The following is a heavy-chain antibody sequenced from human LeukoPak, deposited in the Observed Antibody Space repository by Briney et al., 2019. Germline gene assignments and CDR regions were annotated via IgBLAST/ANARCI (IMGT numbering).Heavy chain of an antibody. Sequence: PGGSLRLSCAASGFTVSSNYMSWVRQAPGKGLEWASIIFSGGSTYYADSVKGRFTISRDNSKNTLYLQMNSLRAEDTAVYYCAREAVTRSYFDYWGQGTLVTVSS. D-gene: IGHD4-17*01. CDR3: AREAVTRSYFDY. CDR1: GFTVSSNY. J-gene: IGHJ4*02. CDR2: IFSGGST. V-gene: IGHV3-53*01.